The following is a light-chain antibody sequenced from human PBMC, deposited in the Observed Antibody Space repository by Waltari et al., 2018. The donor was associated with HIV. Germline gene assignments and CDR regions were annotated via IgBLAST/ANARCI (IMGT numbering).Light chain of an antibody. Sequence: DIQMTQSPSTLSASVGDRINITCRASQTISNLLAWYQQKPGKAPKLLIYKASSLESGVPSTFSGSGSGTEFTLTISSLQPDDFATYYCQQYNNYPFTFGPGTKVEIK. CDR2: KAS. V-gene: IGKV1-5*03. CDR3: QQYNNYPFT. CDR1: QTISNL. J-gene: IGKJ3*01.